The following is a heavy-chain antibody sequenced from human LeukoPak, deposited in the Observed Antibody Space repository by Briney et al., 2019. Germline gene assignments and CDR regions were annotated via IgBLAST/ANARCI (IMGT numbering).Heavy chain of an antibody. CDR1: GFTFSSYS. Sequence: GGSLRLSCAASGFTFSSYSMNWVRQAPVKGLEWVSYISSSSSTIYYADSVKGRFTISRDNAKNSLYLQMNSLRAEDTAVYYCARIKPFDYGDLDYWGQGTLVTVSS. J-gene: IGHJ4*02. CDR2: ISSSSSTI. CDR3: ARIKPFDYGDLDY. D-gene: IGHD4-17*01. V-gene: IGHV3-48*01.